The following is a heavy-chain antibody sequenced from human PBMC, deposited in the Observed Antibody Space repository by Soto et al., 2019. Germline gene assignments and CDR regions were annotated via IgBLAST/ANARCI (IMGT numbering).Heavy chain of an antibody. CDR3: ARELRIEAGGHYYYYGMDV. CDR2: IIPIFGTA. D-gene: IGHD6-13*01. V-gene: IGHV1-69*01. CDR1: GGTFSSYA. Sequence: QVQLVQSGAEVKKPGSSVKVSCKASGGTFSSYAISWVRQAPGQGLEWMGGIIPIFGTANYAQKFQGRVPITADESTSTAYMELSSLRSEDTAVYYCARELRIEAGGHYYYYGMDVWGQGTTVTVSS. J-gene: IGHJ6*02.